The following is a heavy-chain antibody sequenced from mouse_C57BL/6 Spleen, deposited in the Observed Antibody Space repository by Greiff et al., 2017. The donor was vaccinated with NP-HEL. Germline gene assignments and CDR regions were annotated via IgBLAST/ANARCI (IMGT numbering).Heavy chain of an antibody. CDR1: GYTFTDYN. CDR3: ARVSLFAMDY. V-gene: IGHV1-22*01. CDR2: INPNNGGT. D-gene: IGHD1-1*01. J-gene: IGHJ4*01. Sequence: VQLQQSGPELVKPGASVKMSCKASGYTFTDYNMHWVKQSHGKSLEWIGYINPNNGGTSYNQTFKGKATLTVNKSSSTAYMELRSLTSEDSSFYYCARVSLFAMDYWGQGTSVTVSS.